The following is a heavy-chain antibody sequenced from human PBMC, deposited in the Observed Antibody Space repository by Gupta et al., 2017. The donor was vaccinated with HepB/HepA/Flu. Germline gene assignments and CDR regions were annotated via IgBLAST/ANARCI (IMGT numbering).Heavy chain of an antibody. J-gene: IGHJ6*02. CDR3: AREKPDPDYGMDG. V-gene: IGHV3-30-3*01. CDR1: GFTFSTYA. Sequence: QVQLVESGGGVVQPGRSLKLSCAASGFTFSTYAMHWVRQAPGKGLEWVSIISYDGNNKFYADSGKGRFTISRDNSKNTLNLQMNSLRLEDTARYYCAREKPDPDYGMDGWGQGTTVTVSS. CDR2: ISYDGNNK.